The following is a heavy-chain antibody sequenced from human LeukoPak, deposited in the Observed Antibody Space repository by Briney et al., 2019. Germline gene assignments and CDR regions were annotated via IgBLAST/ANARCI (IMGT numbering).Heavy chain of an antibody. CDR3: ARGRYSYGPQNYDYMDV. CDR1: GGSFSSYY. Sequence: PSETLSLTCAVYGGSFSSYYWSWIRQPPGKGLEWIGYIYYSGSTNYKPSLKSRVSMSVDTSKNQFSLKLSSVTAADTAVYYCARGRYSYGPQNYDYMDVWGKGTTVTISS. D-gene: IGHD5-18*01. V-gene: IGHV4-59*12. CDR2: IYYSGST. J-gene: IGHJ6*03.